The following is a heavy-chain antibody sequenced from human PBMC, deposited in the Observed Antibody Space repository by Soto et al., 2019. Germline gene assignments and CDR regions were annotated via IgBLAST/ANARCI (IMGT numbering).Heavy chain of an antibody. J-gene: IGHJ4*02. CDR2: ISNSGST. CDR3: ARAVYSNHVY. D-gene: IGHD4-4*01. Sequence: SETLSLTCTVSGGSISSGDYYWSWIRQPPGKGLEWIGYISNSGSTYYNPSLKSRVTISVDTSKNQFSLRASSVTAADTAVYYCARAVYSNHVYWGQGTLVTVSS. V-gene: IGHV4-30-4*01. CDR1: GGSISSGDYY.